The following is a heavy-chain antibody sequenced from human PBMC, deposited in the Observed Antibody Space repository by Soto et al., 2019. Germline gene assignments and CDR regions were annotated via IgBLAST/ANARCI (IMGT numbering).Heavy chain of an antibody. J-gene: IGHJ4*02. CDR2: IRNKPNSYAT. CDR1: GFRFSDSA. V-gene: IGHV3-73*01. CDR3: RAYCGGDCSSPYDY. Sequence: PGGSLRLSCAASGFRFSDSAMHWVRQASGKGLEWVGHIRNKPNSYATVYAASVKGRFTISRDDSENTAYLQMNSLKTEDTAVYYCRAYCGGDCSSPYDYWGQGALVTVSS. D-gene: IGHD2-21*02.